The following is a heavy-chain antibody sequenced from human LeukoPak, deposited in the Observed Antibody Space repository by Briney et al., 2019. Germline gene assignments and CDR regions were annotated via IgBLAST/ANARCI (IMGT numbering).Heavy chain of an antibody. Sequence: ASVKVSCKASGYTFTSYYMHWVRQAPGQGLEWMGIINPSGGSTSYAQKFQGRVTMTRDTSTSTVYMELSSLRPEDTAVYYCARAWVVTAMKDYWGQGTLVTVSS. V-gene: IGHV1-46*01. CDR3: ARAWVVTAMKDY. D-gene: IGHD2-21*02. CDR2: INPSGGST. J-gene: IGHJ4*02. CDR1: GYTFTSYY.